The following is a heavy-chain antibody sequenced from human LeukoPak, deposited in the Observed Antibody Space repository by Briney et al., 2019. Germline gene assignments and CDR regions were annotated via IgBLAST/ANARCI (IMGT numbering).Heavy chain of an antibody. D-gene: IGHD6-19*01. V-gene: IGHV2-5*02. Sequence: KESGPTLVKPTQTLTLTCTFSGSSLSTSGVGVGWIRQPPGKALEWLALIYWDDDKRYSPSLKSRLTVTKDTSKNQVVLTMTNMDPVDTATYYCARDSSGWYGLDYWGQGTLVTVSS. CDR1: GSSLSTSGVG. J-gene: IGHJ4*02. CDR3: ARDSSGWYGLDY. CDR2: IYWDDDK.